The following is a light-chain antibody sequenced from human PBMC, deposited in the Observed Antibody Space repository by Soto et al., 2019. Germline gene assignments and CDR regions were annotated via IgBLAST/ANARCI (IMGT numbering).Light chain of an antibody. V-gene: IGKV1-5*03. Sequence: DIQMTQSPSTLSASVGDRVTITCRASQSISSWLAWYQQKPGKAPKLLIYMASRLESGIPCRFSGSGSGKXYTLTISSLPPDDFATYYCQQYNSYPLTFGGGTKVEIK. CDR2: MAS. CDR1: QSISSW. J-gene: IGKJ4*01. CDR3: QQYNSYPLT.